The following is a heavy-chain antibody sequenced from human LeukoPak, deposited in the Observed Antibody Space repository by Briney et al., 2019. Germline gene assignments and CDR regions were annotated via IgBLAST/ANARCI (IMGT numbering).Heavy chain of an antibody. CDR2: VSGSSSTI. V-gene: IGHV3-48*02. CDR3: ARGYCSGGTCSYGMDV. D-gene: IGHD2-15*01. CDR1: GXTFSSHS. Sequence: TGGSLRLSCAASGXTFSSHSMNWVRQAPGKGLEWVSYVSGSSSTIYYADSVKGRFAISRDNAKTSLYLQMNSLRDEDTAVYYCARGYCSGGTCSYGMDVWGQGTTVTVSS. J-gene: IGHJ6*02.